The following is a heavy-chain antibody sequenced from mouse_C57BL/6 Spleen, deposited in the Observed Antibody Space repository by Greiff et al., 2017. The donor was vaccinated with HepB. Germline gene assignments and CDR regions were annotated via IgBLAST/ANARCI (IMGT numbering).Heavy chain of an antibody. CDR3: ARRGYYGSSSHWYFDV. CDR2: IDPNSGGT. D-gene: IGHD1-1*01. Sequence: QVQLKQPGAELVKPGASVKLSCKASGYTFTSYWMHWVKQRPGRGLEWIGRIDPNSGGTKYNEKFKSKATLTVDKPSSTAYMQLSSLTSEDSAVYYCARRGYYGSSSHWYFDVWGTGTTVTVSS. J-gene: IGHJ1*03. CDR1: GYTFTSYW. V-gene: IGHV1-72*01.